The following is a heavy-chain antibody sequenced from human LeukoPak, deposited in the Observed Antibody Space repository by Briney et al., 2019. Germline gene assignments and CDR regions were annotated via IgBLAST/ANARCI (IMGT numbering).Heavy chain of an antibody. J-gene: IGHJ4*02. V-gene: IGHV3-30-3*01. Sequence: PGGSLRLSCAASGFTFSSYAMHWVRQAPGKGLEWVAVISYDGSNKYHADSVKGRFTISRDNSKNTLYLQMNSLRAEDTAVYYCARDHGAVAGTSDYWGQGTLVTVSS. CDR2: ISYDGSNK. D-gene: IGHD6-19*01. CDR3: ARDHGAVAGTSDY. CDR1: GFTFSSYA.